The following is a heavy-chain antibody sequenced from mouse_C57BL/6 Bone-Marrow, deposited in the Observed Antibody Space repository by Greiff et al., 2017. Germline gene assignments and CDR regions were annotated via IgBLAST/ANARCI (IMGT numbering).Heavy chain of an antibody. CDR2: ISDGGMYT. Sequence: EVKLLESGRGLVKPGGSLKLSCAASGSTFRSSAMSWVRQTPEKRLAWVATISDGGMYTYYPDNVKGRFTISRDNAKNNLYLQMRHLKSGDTAIYYYARGGYARDYGGQGTSVTVSA. CDR3: ARGGYARDY. J-gene: IGHJ4*01. V-gene: IGHV5-4*03. D-gene: IGHD2-14*01. CDR1: GSTFRSSA.